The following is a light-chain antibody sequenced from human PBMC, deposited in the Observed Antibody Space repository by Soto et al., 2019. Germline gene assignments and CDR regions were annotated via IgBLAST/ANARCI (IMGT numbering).Light chain of an antibody. CDR3: LRYNAFFQT. CDR2: DAS. Sequence: DIHLTQSPSTLSASVGDRVTITCRASQNINSWLAWYQQKPGEAPKVLIFDASSLKSGVPSRFSGSGSGTEFTLTLGSLQPEDFATYYCLRYNAFFQTCGQGTKVEV. J-gene: IGKJ1*01. CDR1: QNINSW. V-gene: IGKV1-5*01.